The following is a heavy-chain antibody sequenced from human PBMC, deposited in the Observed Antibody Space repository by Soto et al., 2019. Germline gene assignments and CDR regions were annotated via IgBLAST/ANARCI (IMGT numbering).Heavy chain of an antibody. V-gene: IGHV3-74*01. Sequence: GGSLRLSCAASGFMFSNYGRSWVRQAPGKGLVWVSRINSDGSSTSYADSVKGRFTISRDNARNTLYLQMNSLRAEDTAVYYCARVEKYYYDSSGYPIPWFDPWGQGTLVTVSS. CDR1: GFMFSNYG. D-gene: IGHD3-22*01. J-gene: IGHJ5*02. CDR2: INSDGSST. CDR3: ARVEKYYYDSSGYPIPWFDP.